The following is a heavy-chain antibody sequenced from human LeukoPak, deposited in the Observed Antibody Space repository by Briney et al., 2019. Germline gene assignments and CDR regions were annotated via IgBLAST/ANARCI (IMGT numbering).Heavy chain of an antibody. D-gene: IGHD6-13*01. V-gene: IGHV3-66*01. CDR3: ADTGYSSRADASDI. J-gene: IGHJ3*02. CDR2: IHSDGTT. CDR1: GFTVSTNY. Sequence: PGGSLRLSCAASGFTVSTNYMSWVRQAPGKGLEWVSVIHSDGTTNYADSVRGRLTISRDNSKNTLYLQMNSLRAEDTAVYYCADTGYSSRADASDIWGQGTMVTVSS.